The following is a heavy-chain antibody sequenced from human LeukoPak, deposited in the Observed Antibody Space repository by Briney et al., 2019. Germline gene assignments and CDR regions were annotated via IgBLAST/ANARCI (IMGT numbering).Heavy chain of an antibody. CDR2: IYYHENT. Sequence: SETLSLTCTVSGGSISSSSDYWGWIRQAPGTGLEWIGSIYYHENTYYNSSLKSRVTISVDTSKNQFSLKLNSVTAADTAVYFCARRAYSAAYWKHFDYWGQGTLVTVSS. CDR1: GGSISSSSDY. J-gene: IGHJ4*02. V-gene: IGHV4-39*01. CDR3: ARRAYSAAYWKHFDY. D-gene: IGHD1-1*01.